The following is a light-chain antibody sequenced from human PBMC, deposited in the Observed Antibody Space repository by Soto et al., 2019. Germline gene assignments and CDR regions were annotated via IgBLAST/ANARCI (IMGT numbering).Light chain of an antibody. J-gene: IGLJ1*01. CDR3: CSSAPGRTFV. V-gene: IGLV2-23*02. Sequence: QSALTQPASVSGSPGQSITISCTGTSSDVGGYNSVSWYQHHPGKAPKLMIYEVSNRPSGVSNRFSGSKSGNTASLTISGLQAEDEADYYCCSSAPGRTFVFGAGTKLTVL. CDR2: EVS. CDR1: SSDVGGYNS.